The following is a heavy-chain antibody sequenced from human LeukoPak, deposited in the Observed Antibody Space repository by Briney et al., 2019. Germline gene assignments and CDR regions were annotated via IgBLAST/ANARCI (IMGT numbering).Heavy chain of an antibody. J-gene: IGHJ6*02. V-gene: IGHV1-3*01. CDR1: GYTFTSYA. CDR3: ARGTYDFWSGYYRSYYYYYGMDV. Sequence: ASVKVSCKASGYTFTSYAMHWVRQAPGQRLEWMGWINVGNGNTKYSQKFQGRVTITRDTSASTAYMELSSLRSEDTAVYYCARGTYDFWSGYYRSYYYYYGMDVWGQGTTVTVSS. CDR2: INVGNGNT. D-gene: IGHD3-3*01.